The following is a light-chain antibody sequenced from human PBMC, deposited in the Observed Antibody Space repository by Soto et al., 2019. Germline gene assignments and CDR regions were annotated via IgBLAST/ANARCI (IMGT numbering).Light chain of an antibody. CDR3: AVWDDSLNGFFA. V-gene: IGLV1-44*01. J-gene: IGLJ1*01. Sequence: QSVLTQPPSASGTPGQRVAISCSGSSFNVGSNSVSWYQQLPGTAPRLLIYYDNQRPSGVPDRFSGSKSGTSASLAISGLQSEDEADYYCAVWDDSLNGFFAFGTGTKVTVL. CDR2: YDN. CDR1: SFNVGSNS.